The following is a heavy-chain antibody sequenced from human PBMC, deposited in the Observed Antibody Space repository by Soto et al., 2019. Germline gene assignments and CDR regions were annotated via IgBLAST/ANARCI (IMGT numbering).Heavy chain of an antibody. CDR1: GFTFSDYY. CDR2: ISGSGNSI. CDR3: ATLSTQFDR. D-gene: IGHD1-1*01. Sequence: QVLLVESGGGLVKPGGSLRLSCAASGFTFSDYYMSWIRQAPGMGLEWVSYISGSGNSIYYADSVKGRFTISRDNAKNSLYLKMNSLRVEDTAVYYCATLSTQFDRWGQGNLVTVSS. J-gene: IGHJ5*02. V-gene: IGHV3-11*01.